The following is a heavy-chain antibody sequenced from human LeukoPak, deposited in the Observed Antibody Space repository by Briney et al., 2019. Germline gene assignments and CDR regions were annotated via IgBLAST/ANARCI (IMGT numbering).Heavy chain of an antibody. V-gene: IGHV4-34*01. CDR2: INHSGST. CDR3: ARDSRYYYGSGHRRGWFDP. J-gene: IGHJ5*02. CDR1: GGSFSGYY. Sequence: SETLSLTCAVYGGSFSGYYWSWIRQPPGKGLEWIGEINHSGSTNYNPSLKSRVTISVDTSKNQFSLKLSSVTAADTAVYYCARDSRYYYGSGHRRGWFDPWGQGTLVTVSS. D-gene: IGHD3-10*01.